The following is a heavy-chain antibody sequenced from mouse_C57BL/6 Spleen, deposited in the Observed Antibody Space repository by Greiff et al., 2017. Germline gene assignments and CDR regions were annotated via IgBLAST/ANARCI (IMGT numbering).Heavy chain of an antibody. CDR3: ARREQTGY. V-gene: IGHV1-81*01. CDR1: GYTFTSYG. Sequence: VKLQESGAELARPGASVKLSCKASGYTFTSYGISWVKQRTGQGLEWIGEIYPRSGNTYYNEKFKGKATLTADKSSSTTYMELRSLTSEDAAVYFCARREQTGYWGQGTLVTVSA. CDR2: IYPRSGNT. J-gene: IGHJ3*02.